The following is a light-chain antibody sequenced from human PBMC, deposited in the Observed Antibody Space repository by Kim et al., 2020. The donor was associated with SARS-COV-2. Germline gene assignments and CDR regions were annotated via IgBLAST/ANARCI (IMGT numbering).Light chain of an antibody. J-gene: IGKJ2*01. V-gene: IGKV3-20*01. CDR2: GAS. Sequence: EIVLTQSPGTLSLSPGERATLSCRASQSVSSSYLAWYQQKPGQAPRLLIYGASSRATGIPDRFSGSGSGTDFTLTISRLEPEDFAVYYCQQYGISLYTFGQETKLDI. CDR3: QQYGISLYT. CDR1: QSVSSSY.